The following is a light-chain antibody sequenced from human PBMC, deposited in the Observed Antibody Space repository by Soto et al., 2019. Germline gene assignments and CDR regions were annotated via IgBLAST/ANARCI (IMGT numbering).Light chain of an antibody. CDR3: QQYNNWPPYT. Sequence: EIVMTQSPATLSVSPGERATLSCRASQSVSSNLAWYQQKPGQAPRLLIYGAPTRATGIPARFSGSGYGTEFTLTISSLQSEDFAVYYCQQYNNWPPYTFGQGTKLEIK. V-gene: IGKV3-15*01. CDR1: QSVSSN. J-gene: IGKJ2*01. CDR2: GAP.